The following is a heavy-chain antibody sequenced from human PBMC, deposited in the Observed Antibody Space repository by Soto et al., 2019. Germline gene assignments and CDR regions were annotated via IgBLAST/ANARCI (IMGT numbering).Heavy chain of an antibody. V-gene: IGHV4-38-2*02. D-gene: IGHD3-22*01. J-gene: IGHJ4*02. Sequence: SETLSLTFSVSGYLISSGYYWGWVRQTPGKGLEWLGSIDYSGRTYKNPSLKSRVSASVDLSKNQFSLNLRSVTAADTAVYFCARDLSSGYESYYYDSWGEGTLVTVSS. CDR3: ARDLSSGYESYYYDS. CDR2: IDYSGRT. CDR1: GYLISSGYY.